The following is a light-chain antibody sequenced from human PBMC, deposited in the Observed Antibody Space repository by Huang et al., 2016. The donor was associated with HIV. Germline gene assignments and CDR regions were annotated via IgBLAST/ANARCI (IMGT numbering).Light chain of an antibody. Sequence: DIQMTQSPSSLSASVGDRVTITCQASQDISNSLNWYQQKPGKAPKLLIYDASNLETGVPSRFSGSGSETDFTFTISSLQPEDIATYYCQQYDNLPLTFGPGTKVDIK. V-gene: IGKV1-33*01. CDR1: QDISNS. J-gene: IGKJ3*01. CDR2: DAS. CDR3: QQYDNLPLT.